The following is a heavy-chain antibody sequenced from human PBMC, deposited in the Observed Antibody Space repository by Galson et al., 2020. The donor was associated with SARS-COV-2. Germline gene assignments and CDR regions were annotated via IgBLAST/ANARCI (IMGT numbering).Heavy chain of an antibody. CDR3: AKAAIPAAGPYYFDY. CDR2: IRYDGSNK. D-gene: IGHD6-13*01. J-gene: IGHJ4*02. Sequence: GGSLRLSCAASGFTFSSYGMHWVRQAPGKGLEWVAFIRYDGSNKYYADSVKGRFTISRDNSKNTLYLQMNSLRAEDTAVYYCAKAAIPAAGPYYFDYWGQGTLVTVSS. CDR1: GFTFSSYG. V-gene: IGHV3-30*02.